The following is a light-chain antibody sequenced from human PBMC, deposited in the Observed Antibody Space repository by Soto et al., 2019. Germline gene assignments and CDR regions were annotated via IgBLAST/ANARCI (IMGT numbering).Light chain of an antibody. Sequence: DIVMTQSPLSLPVTHGEPASISCRSSQSLLHSNGYNYLDWYLQKPGQSPQLLIYLGSNRASGVPDRFSGSGSGTDFTLKISRVEAEDFGVYYCIQTLQTPLTFGGGTKVDIK. J-gene: IGKJ4*01. CDR3: IQTLQTPLT. CDR1: QSLLHSNGYNY. V-gene: IGKV2-28*01. CDR2: LGS.